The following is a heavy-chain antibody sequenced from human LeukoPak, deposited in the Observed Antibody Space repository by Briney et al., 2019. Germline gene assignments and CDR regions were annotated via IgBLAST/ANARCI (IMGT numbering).Heavy chain of an antibody. V-gene: IGHV3-30*18. CDR1: GFAFDTFG. D-gene: IGHD3-10*01. CDR3: AKDWGSKFASGSSYLDS. Sequence: GGSLRLSCAASGFAFDTFGMHWVRQAPGKGLEWVAVIVHDGTNKYYADSVKGRFTISGVNSEKTLSLQMNGLRPEDTAVYFCAKDWGSKFASGSSYLDSWGQGTLVTVSS. CDR2: IVHDGTNK. J-gene: IGHJ4*02.